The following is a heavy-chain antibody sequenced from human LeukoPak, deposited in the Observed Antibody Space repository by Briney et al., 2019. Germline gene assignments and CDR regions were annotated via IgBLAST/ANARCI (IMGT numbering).Heavy chain of an antibody. CDR1: GFIISSDY. CDR3: ASGGKYCTGGGCYGD. Sequence: PAGSLRLSCAASGFIISSDYISWVRQTPGKGLEWVSVIYSGGSTFYADSLKSRFTISRDNSKNKFYLQMNSLRADDTAVYYCASGGKYCTGGGCYGDWGQGTLVTVS. D-gene: IGHD2-15*01. CDR2: IYSGGST. J-gene: IGHJ4*02. V-gene: IGHV3-53*01.